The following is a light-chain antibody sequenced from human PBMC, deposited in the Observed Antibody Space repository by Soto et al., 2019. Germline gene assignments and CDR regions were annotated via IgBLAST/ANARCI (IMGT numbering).Light chain of an antibody. V-gene: IGKV3-20*01. CDR1: QSVSSSY. Sequence: EIVLTQSPCTLSLSPGERATLSCRASQSVSSSYLAWYQQKAGHAPRLLIYGASNRATGIPDRFSGSGSGTDFTLTISRLEPEDFAVYYCQQYHSSLWTFGQGTKVDIK. CDR2: GAS. CDR3: QQYHSSLWT. J-gene: IGKJ1*01.